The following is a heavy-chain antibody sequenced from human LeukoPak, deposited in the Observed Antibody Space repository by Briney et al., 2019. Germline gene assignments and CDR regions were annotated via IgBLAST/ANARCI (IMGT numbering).Heavy chain of an antibody. V-gene: IGHV4-61*02. Sequence: EPSQTLSLTCTVSGGSISSGSYYWSWIRQPAGKGLEWIGRIYTSGSTNYNPSLKSRVTISVDTSKNQFSLKLSSVTAADTAVYYCARDRYYDSGGYYYWGQGTLVTVSS. CDR1: GGSISSGSYY. CDR3: ARDRYYDSGGYYY. CDR2: IYTSGST. D-gene: IGHD3-22*01. J-gene: IGHJ4*02.